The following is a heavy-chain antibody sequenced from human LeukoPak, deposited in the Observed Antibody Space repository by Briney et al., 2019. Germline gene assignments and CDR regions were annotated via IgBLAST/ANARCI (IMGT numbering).Heavy chain of an antibody. CDR1: GFTFSSYW. Sequence: GGSLRLSCAASGFTFSSYWMSWVRQAPGKGLEWVANIKQDGSEKYYVDSVKGRFTISRDNAKNSVYLQMNSLRAEDTAVYYCGRGAFPGGYDYWGQGTLVTVSS. CDR3: GRGAFPGGYDY. D-gene: IGHD5-12*01. J-gene: IGHJ4*02. V-gene: IGHV3-7*03. CDR2: IKQDGSEK.